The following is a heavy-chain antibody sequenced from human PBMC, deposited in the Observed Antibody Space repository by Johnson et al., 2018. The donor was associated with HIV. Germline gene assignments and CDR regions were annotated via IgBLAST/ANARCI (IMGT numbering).Heavy chain of an antibody. CDR3: AKVSSWYFLRAFDI. J-gene: IGHJ3*02. Sequence: VQLVESGGGVVQPGRSLRLSCAASGFTFSSYGMHWVRQAPGKGLEWVAVIWYDGSNKYYADSVKGRFTISRDNSKNTLYLQMNSLRAEDTAVYYCAKVSSWYFLRAFDIWGQGTMVTVSS. CDR1: GFTFSSYG. V-gene: IGHV3-33*06. CDR2: IWYDGSNK. D-gene: IGHD6-13*01.